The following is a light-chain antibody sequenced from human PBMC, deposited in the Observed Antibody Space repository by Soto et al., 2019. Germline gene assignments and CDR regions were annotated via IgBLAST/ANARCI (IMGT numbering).Light chain of an antibody. CDR1: QGIRND. CDR2: AAS. J-gene: IGKJ1*01. V-gene: IGKV1-6*01. CDR3: LQDYNYPRT. Sequence: AIQMTQSPSSLSASVGDRVTITCRASQGIRNDLGWYQQKPGKAPNLLLYAASNLESGVPSRFSGSGSGTDFTLTISSLQPEDFATYYCLQDYNYPRTFGQGTKVEIK.